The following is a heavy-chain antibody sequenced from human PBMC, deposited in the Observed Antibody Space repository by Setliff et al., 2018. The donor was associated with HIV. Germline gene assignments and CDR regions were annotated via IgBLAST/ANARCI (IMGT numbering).Heavy chain of an antibody. J-gene: IGHJ4*02. CDR3: ATDLSGSYWYYFDY. Sequence: VKVSCKVSGYTLTELSMHWVRQAPGKGLEWMGGFDPEDGETIYAQKFQGRVTMTEDTSTDTAYMELSSLRSEDTAVYYCATDLSGSYWYYFDYWGQGTLVTVSS. CDR1: GYTLTELS. V-gene: IGHV1-24*01. CDR2: FDPEDGET. D-gene: IGHD1-26*01.